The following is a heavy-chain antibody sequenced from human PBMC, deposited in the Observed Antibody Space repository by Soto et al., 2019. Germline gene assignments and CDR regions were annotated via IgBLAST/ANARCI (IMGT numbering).Heavy chain of an antibody. V-gene: IGHV4-4*02. D-gene: IGHD2-8*01. CDR2: IYHTGTT. CDR3: ATLSGYFTISPFDP. Sequence: PSATLSLTCVVAGDSSSSIRLLIWVRPSPGKGLEWIGEIYHTGTTNYNPSLKSRLTLSVDKSKNQVFLNLTSVSAADTAVYYCATLSGYFTISPFDPWGQGMLVTVS. J-gene: IGHJ5*02. CDR1: GDSSSSIRL.